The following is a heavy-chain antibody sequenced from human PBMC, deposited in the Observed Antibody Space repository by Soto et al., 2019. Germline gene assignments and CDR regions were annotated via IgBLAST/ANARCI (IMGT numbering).Heavy chain of an antibody. D-gene: IGHD3-3*01. CDR3: ARVLVEWLESDAFDI. V-gene: IGHV3-21*01. J-gene: IGHJ3*02. CDR1: GFTFSSYS. Sequence: EVQLVESGGGLVKPGGSLRLSCAASGFTFSSYSMNWVRQAPGKGLEWVASISSSGSYIYYADSVKGRFSISRDKAKNLLYLHMNSLRSEDTAVYYCARVLVEWLESDAFDIWGQGTMVTVSS. CDR2: ISSSGSYI.